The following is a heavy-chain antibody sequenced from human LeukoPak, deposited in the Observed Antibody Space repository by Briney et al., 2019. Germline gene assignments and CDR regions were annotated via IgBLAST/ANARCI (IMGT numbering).Heavy chain of an antibody. CDR1: GYKFNTHG. J-gene: IGHJ3*01. D-gene: IGHD3-9*01. CDR3: ARVSKILTATRETFITGVFDV. V-gene: IGHV1-18*04. CDR2: ITAYNGNA. Sequence: ASVKVSCQTSGYKFNTHGISWVRQAPGQGLEWMGGITAYNGNAIYAQKFQRRAAMTSDKSTNTAYLTLRSLTSDDTAVYYCARVSKILTATRETFITGVFDVWGQGTVVIVSS.